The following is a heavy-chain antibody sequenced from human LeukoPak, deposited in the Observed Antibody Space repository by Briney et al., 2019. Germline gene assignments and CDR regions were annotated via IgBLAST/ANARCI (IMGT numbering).Heavy chain of an antibody. Sequence: GGSLRLSCAASGFTFSTYAMHWVRQAPGKGLEWVAVISYDGSNKYYADSVKGRFTISRDNSKNTLYLQMNSLRAEDTAVYYCARDRHGNWAFDYWGQGTLVTVSS. J-gene: IGHJ4*02. V-gene: IGHV3-30*04. CDR1: GFTFSTYA. CDR2: ISYDGSNK. D-gene: IGHD7-27*01. CDR3: ARDRHGNWAFDY.